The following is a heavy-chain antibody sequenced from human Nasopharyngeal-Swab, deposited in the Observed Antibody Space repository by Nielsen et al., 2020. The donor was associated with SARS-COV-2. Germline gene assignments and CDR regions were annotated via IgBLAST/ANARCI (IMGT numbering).Heavy chain of an antibody. D-gene: IGHD6-13*01. V-gene: IGHV3-30*18. CDR3: AKMAGYSSSWYGSSLIDY. CDR2: ISYDGSNK. J-gene: IGHJ4*02. Sequence: GGSLRLSCAVSGSTFSSYGMHWVRQAPGKGLEWVAVISYDGSNKYYADSVKGRFTISRDNSKSTLYLQMNSLRAEDTAVYYCAKMAGYSSSWYGSSLIDYWGQGTLVTVSS. CDR1: GSTFSSYG.